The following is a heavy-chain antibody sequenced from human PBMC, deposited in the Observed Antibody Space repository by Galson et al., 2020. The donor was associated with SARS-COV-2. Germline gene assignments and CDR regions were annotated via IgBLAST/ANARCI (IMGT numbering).Heavy chain of an antibody. D-gene: IGHD4-17*01. J-gene: IGHJ5*02. CDR2: IYHSGST. CDR3: ARGPLTVTTGFDP. Sequence: ETLSLTCVVSGGSISSFYWSWMRQPPGKGLEWIGYIYHSGSTNYNPSLQSRVTISVDTSKNQFSLRLTSVTAADTALYYCARGPLTVTTGFDPWGQGTLVTVSA. CDR1: GGSISSFY. V-gene: IGHV4-59*01.